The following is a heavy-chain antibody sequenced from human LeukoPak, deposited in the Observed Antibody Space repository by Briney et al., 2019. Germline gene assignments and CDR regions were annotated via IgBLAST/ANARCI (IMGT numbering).Heavy chain of an antibody. D-gene: IGHD3-22*01. CDR1: GFTFSSYG. J-gene: IGHJ4*02. CDR3: AKDRWNYYDSSGYYYYDY. Sequence: GGSLRLSFAASGFTFSSYGLHWVRQAPGKGLEWVSAISGSGGSTYYADYVKGRFTISRDNSKNTLYLQMNSLRAEDTAVYYCAKDRWNYYDSSGYYYYDYRGQGTLVTVSS. CDR2: ISGSGGST. V-gene: IGHV3-23*01.